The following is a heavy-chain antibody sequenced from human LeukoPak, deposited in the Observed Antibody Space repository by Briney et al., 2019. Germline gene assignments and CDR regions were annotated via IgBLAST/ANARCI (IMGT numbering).Heavy chain of an antibody. CDR3: ARGGYGSGTDWFYP. CDR2: IDDSDSYT. D-gene: IGHD3-10*01. V-gene: IGHV5-10-1*01. J-gene: IGHJ5*02. Sequence: GASLQISCEGSGYIFSSYWISWGRQVPGKGLEWMGRIDDSDSYTNYSPSFQGHVTISADKSISTAYLQWSSLKASDTAMYYCARGGYGSGTDWFYPWGQGTLVTVSS. CDR1: GYIFSSYW.